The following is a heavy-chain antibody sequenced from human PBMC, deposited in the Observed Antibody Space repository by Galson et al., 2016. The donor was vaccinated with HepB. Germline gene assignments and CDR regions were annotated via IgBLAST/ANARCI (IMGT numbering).Heavy chain of an antibody. CDR2: VSNDGGTT. CDR3: VRENRWSDDY. V-gene: IGHV3-64D*06. CDR1: GFIFSNHA. Sequence: SLRLSCAASGFIFSNHAMYWVRQAPGKGLEYVSSVSNDGGTTGYADSVKGRFIISRDNLKDTLYLQMSGLRPEDTAIYYCVRENRWSDDYWGQGTLVTVSS. D-gene: IGHD1-26*01. J-gene: IGHJ4*02.